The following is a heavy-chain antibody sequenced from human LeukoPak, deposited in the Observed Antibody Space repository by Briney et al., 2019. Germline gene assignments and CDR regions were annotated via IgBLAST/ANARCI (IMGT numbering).Heavy chain of an antibody. CDR1: GGSISSYY. Sequence: SETLSLTCTVSGGSISSYYWSWIRQPPGKGLEWIGYIYYSGSINYNPSLKSRVTISVDTSKNQFSLKLSSVTAADTAVYYSARARVITHDFEYWGQGTLVTVSS. V-gene: IGHV4-59*01. CDR3: ARARVITHDFEY. D-gene: IGHD4-17*01. J-gene: IGHJ4*02. CDR2: IYYSGSI.